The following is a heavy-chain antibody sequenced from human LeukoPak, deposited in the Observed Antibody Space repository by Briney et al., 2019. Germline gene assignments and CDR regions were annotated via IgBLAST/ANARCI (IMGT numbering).Heavy chain of an antibody. V-gene: IGHV3-21*01. CDR3: AKDRAEAAAP. Sequence: PGGSLRLSCAASGFTFSSYSMNWVRQAPGKGLEWVSSISSSSSYIYYADSVKGRFTISRDNSKNTLYLQMNSLRAEDTAVYYCAKDRAEAAAPWGQGTLVTVSS. J-gene: IGHJ5*02. CDR2: ISSSSSYI. D-gene: IGHD6-13*01. CDR1: GFTFSSYS.